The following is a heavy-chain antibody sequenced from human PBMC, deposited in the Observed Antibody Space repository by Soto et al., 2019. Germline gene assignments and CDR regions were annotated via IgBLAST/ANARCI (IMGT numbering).Heavy chain of an antibody. V-gene: IGHV4-34*01. CDR2: INHSGST. D-gene: IGHD3-9*01. CDR1: GGSFSGYY. CDR3: ARYNYDILTGVLDY. J-gene: IGHJ4*02. Sequence: SETLSLTCAVYGGSFSGYYWSWIRQPPGKGLEWIGEINHSGSTNYNPSLKSRVTISVDTSKNQFSLKLSSVTAADTAVYYCARYNYDILTGVLDYWGQGTLVTV.